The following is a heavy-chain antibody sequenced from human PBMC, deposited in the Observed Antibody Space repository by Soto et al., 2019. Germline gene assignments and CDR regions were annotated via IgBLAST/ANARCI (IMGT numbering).Heavy chain of an antibody. D-gene: IGHD3-16*01. J-gene: IGHJ4*02. CDR2: MFYTGRA. V-gene: IGHV4-59*11. CDR1: GASMENHY. CDR3: ARSGHSFAGAV. Sequence: SETLSLTCTVSGASMENHYGSWIRQPPGKALEYIGYMFYTGRADYNASFTSRVTMSVDTSNNQFSLKLRSVTAADTAVYYGARSGHSFAGAVWGRGIQVTVSS.